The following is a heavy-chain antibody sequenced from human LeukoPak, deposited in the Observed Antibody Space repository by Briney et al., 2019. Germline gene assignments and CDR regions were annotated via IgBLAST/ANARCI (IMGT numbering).Heavy chain of an antibody. V-gene: IGHV4-59*01. CDR2: IYYSGST. CDR3: ARDAGGSGRHYYYGMDV. J-gene: IGHJ6*02. D-gene: IGHD3-10*01. Sequence: SETLSLTCTVSGGSISSYYWSWIRQPPGKGLEWIGYIYYSGSTNYNPSLKSRVTISVDTSKNQFSLKLSSVPAADTAVYYCARDAGGSGRHYYYGMDVWGQGTTVTVSS. CDR1: GGSISSYY.